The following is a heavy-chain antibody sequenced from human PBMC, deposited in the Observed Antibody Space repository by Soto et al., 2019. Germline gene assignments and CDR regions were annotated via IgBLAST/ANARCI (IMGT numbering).Heavy chain of an antibody. Sequence: EVQLVESGGGLVKPGGSLTLSCAASGFAFRSYNMNWVCQAPGKGLEWVASISSGSSSIYYADSVKGRFTISRDNAKNSLFLQMDSLRAEDSAVYYCASATVVAATFDFWGQGTLVTVSS. D-gene: IGHD2-15*01. V-gene: IGHV3-21*01. J-gene: IGHJ4*02. CDR1: GFAFRSYN. CDR3: ASATVVAATFDF. CDR2: ISSGSSSI.